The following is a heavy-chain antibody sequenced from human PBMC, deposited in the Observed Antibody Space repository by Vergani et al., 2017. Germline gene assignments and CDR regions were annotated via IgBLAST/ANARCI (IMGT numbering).Heavy chain of an antibody. CDR1: GYSFTSYW. Sequence: EVQLVQSGAEVKKPGESLKISCKGSGYSFTSYWIGWVRQMPGKGLEWMGIIYPGDSDTRYSPSFQGQVTISADKSISPAYLQWSSLKASDTAMYYCASRLYYGSGSSNTYYMDVWGKGTTVTVSS. D-gene: IGHD3-10*01. J-gene: IGHJ6*03. V-gene: IGHV5-51*03. CDR2: IYPGDSDT. CDR3: ASRLYYGSGSSNTYYMDV.